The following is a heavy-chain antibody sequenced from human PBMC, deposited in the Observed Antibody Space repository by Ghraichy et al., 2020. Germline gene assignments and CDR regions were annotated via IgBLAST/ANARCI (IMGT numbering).Heavy chain of an antibody. J-gene: IGHJ4*02. CDR2: IYYSRGT. V-gene: IGHV4-59*01. D-gene: IGHD3-22*01. CDR3: ARDIYYYETSGYPQ. Sequence: SETLSLTCTVSGGSINNYYWSWIRQPPGKGLEWVGYIYYSRGTNYNPSFKSRVTISVDMSKNQFSLRLSSVTAADTAVYYCARDIYYYETSGYPQWGPGTLVTVSS. CDR1: GGSINNYY.